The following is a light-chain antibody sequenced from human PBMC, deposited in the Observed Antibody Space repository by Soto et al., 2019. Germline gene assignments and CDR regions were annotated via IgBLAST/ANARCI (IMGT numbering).Light chain of an antibody. CDR2: RAS. J-gene: IGKJ2*01. Sequence: EVVMTQSPATLSVTPGGSATLSCRASQHVSSNFAWYRQKPGQAPTLLIYRASTRATGIPARFSGSGSGTEFTLTISRLQSEDFAVYYCQQYNNWPYTFGQGTKLEIK. V-gene: IGKV3-15*01. CDR3: QQYNNWPYT. CDR1: QHVSSN.